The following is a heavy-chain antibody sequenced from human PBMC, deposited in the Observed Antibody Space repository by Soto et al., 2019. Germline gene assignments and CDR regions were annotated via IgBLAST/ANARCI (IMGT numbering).Heavy chain of an antibody. V-gene: IGHV1-69*12. J-gene: IGHJ5*02. CDR3: ARARTSSCPVGCWFDP. CDR2: IIPIFGTG. CDR1: GGTFSSYA. D-gene: IGHD2-15*01. Sequence: QVQLVQSGAEVKKPGSSVKVSCKASGGTFSSYAISWVRQAHGQGLEWMGGIIPIFGTGNYAHKFQGRVTITADESTSTAFMELSSLRSEDTAVYYCARARTSSCPVGCWFDPWGQGTLVTVSS.